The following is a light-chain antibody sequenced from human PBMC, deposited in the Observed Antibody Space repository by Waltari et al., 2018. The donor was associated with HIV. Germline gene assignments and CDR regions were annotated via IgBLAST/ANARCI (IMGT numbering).Light chain of an antibody. Sequence: EIVMTQSPLSLPVTPGEPASISCRSSQSLMNSNGYTYLDWYLQRPGQSPQLLIYLGSNRASGVPDRFSGSVSGTDFNLKISRVEADDVGIYYCMQALQTLLTFGGGTKVEIK. CDR3: MQALQTLLT. CDR1: QSLMNSNGYTY. V-gene: IGKV2-28*01. J-gene: IGKJ4*01. CDR2: LGS.